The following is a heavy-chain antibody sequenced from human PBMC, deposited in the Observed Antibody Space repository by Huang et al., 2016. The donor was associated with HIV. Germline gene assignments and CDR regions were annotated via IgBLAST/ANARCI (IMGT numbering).Heavy chain of an antibody. Sequence: EVQLVESGGGLVQPGGSLRLYCAASGFSISSYWMHWVRTAPGKGVVWGSRINSDGGSTSYADSVKGRFTLSRDNAKNTLYLQMNSLRAEDTAVYYCARDPRIQSWLNFFDYWGQGTLVSVSS. V-gene: IGHV3-74*01. CDR2: INSDGGST. CDR3: ARDPRIQSWLNFFDY. J-gene: IGHJ4*02. D-gene: IGHD3-22*01. CDR1: GFSISSYW.